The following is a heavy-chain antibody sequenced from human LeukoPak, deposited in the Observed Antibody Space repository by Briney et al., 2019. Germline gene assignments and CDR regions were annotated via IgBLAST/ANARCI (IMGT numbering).Heavy chain of an antibody. J-gene: IGHJ4*02. Sequence: SETLSLTCTVSGGSISSSNYYWGWIRQPPGKGPEWIGSIYYSGITYYNPSLKSRVTISVDTSNNQFSLKLSSVTAADTAMYYCARLLIYCSSTSCHFGYWGQGTLVTVSS. V-gene: IGHV4-39*01. CDR1: GGSISSSNYY. CDR3: ARLLIYCSSTSCHFGY. CDR2: IYYSGIT. D-gene: IGHD2-2*01.